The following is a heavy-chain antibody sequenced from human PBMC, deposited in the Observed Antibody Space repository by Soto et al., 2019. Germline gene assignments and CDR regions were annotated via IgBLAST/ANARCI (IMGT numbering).Heavy chain of an antibody. Sequence: QVQLQESGPGLVKPSQTLSLTCTVSGDSISSGGYYWSWIRQHPGKGLEWIGHMHYIGITYYNPSLKSRLNISVDTSKNQFSLKLSSVTAADTAVYYCARVWGGLHLQYGGMDVWGQGTAVTVSS. V-gene: IGHV4-31*03. CDR2: MHYIGIT. J-gene: IGHJ6*02. CDR3: ARVWGGLHLQYGGMDV. D-gene: IGHD4-4*01. CDR1: GDSISSGGYY.